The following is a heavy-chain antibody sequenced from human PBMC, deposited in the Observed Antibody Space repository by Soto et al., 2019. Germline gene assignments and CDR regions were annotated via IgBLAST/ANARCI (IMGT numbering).Heavy chain of an antibody. J-gene: IGHJ3*02. CDR3: ARDCSGGSCYSRDAFDI. Sequence: GGSLRLSCAASGFTFSSYSMNWVRQAPGKGLEWVSSISSSSSYIYYADSVKGRFTISRDNAKNSLYLQMNSLRAEDTAVYYCARDCSGGSCYSRDAFDIWGQGTMVTVSS. D-gene: IGHD2-15*01. CDR1: GFTFSSYS. CDR2: ISSSSSYI. V-gene: IGHV3-21*01.